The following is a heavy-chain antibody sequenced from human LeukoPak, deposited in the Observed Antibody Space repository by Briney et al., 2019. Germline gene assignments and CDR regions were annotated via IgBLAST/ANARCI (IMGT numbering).Heavy chain of an antibody. Sequence: GGSLRLSCAASGFTFSSYGMHWVRQAPGKGLEWVAFIRYDGSNKYYADSVKGRFTISRDNSKNTLYLQMNSLRAEDTAVYYCAKDRGVRGSFFDYWGQGTLVTVSS. CDR1: GFTFSSYG. CDR3: AKDRGVRGSFFDY. J-gene: IGHJ4*02. D-gene: IGHD3-10*01. CDR2: IRYDGSNK. V-gene: IGHV3-30*02.